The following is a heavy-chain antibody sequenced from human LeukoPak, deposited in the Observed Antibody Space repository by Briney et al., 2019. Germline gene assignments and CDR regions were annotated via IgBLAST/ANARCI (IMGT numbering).Heavy chain of an antibody. D-gene: IGHD2-15*01. V-gene: IGHV4-4*07. CDR1: GPSISSSY. CDR3: ASWVVAAPPNAFDI. Sequence: SHTLSPTRTVAGPSISSSYCSSTRHPAGNWLEWIGGIYTSGSTNYNPSLKSRVTMSVDTSKNQFSLKLSSVTAADTAVYYCASWVVAAPPNAFDIWGQGTMVTVSS. CDR2: IYTSGST. J-gene: IGHJ3*02.